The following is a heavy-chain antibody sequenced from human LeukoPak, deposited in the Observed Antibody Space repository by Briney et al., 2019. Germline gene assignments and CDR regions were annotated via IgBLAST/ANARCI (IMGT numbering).Heavy chain of an antibody. Sequence: GGSLRLSCTASGFTFIKYAMYGVRQAPGKGLEWVAVISYRGNNAYYADSMEGRFTVSRDNSKNTLSLQMNSLRAEDTAMYYCSRARNSSPWYLGRGFDYWARGPLVTVSS. CDR3: SRARNSSPWYLGRGFDY. CDR2: ISYRGNNA. V-gene: IGHV3-30-3*01. CDR1: GFTFIKYA. D-gene: IGHD6-13*01. J-gene: IGHJ4*02.